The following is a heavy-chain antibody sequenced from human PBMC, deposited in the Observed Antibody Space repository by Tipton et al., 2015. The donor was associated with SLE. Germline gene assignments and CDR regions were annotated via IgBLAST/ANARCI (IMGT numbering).Heavy chain of an antibody. J-gene: IGHJ1*01. CDR2: IFHIGNT. D-gene: IGHD4-17*01. Sequence: TLSLTCAVSGGSINNGFYWGWIRQPPGKGLEWIGSIFHIGNTYYNPSLKSRVTISVDRSKNQFSLKLNSVTAADTAVYYCARDYKVTNPDQENFQYWGQGTLVTVSS. V-gene: IGHV4-38-2*02. CDR1: GGSINNGFY. CDR3: ARDYKVTNPDQENFQY.